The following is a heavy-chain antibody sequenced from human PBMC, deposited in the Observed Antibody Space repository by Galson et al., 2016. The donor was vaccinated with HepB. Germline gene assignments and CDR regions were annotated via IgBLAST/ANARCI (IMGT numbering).Heavy chain of an antibody. J-gene: IGHJ4*02. CDR1: GFTFSSFA. V-gene: IGHV3-23*01. CDR2: ISGSASRT. Sequence: SLRLSCAASGFTFSSFAMSWVRQAPGKGLEWVAAISGSASRTYSAGSVKGRFTISRDNSKNTLYLLMNSLRAEDTAIYYCAKDQRYMESGGWYDFDFWGQGTLVIVAS. D-gene: IGHD6-19*01. CDR3: AKDQRYMESGGWYDFDF.